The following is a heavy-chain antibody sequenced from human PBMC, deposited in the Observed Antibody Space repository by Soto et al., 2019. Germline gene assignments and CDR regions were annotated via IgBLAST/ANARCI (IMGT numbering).Heavy chain of an antibody. V-gene: IGHV1-69*02. CDR3: AKESYYDFWSGWRYFDY. J-gene: IGHJ4*02. CDR2: IIPILGIA. D-gene: IGHD3-3*01. Sequence: GASVKVSCKASGGTFSSYTISWVRQAPGQGLEWMGRIIPILGIANYAQKFQGRVTITADKSTSTAYMELSSLRSEDTAVYYCAKESYYDFWSGWRYFDYWGQGTLVTVSS. CDR1: GGTFSSYT.